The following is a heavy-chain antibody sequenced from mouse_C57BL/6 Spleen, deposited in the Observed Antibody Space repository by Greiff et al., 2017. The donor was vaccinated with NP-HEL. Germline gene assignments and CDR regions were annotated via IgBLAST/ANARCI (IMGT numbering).Heavy chain of an antibody. CDR2: ISSGSSTI. J-gene: IGHJ3*01. CDR3: ARPYYYGSSPAWFAY. D-gene: IGHD1-1*01. CDR1: GFTFSDYG. V-gene: IGHV5-17*01. Sequence: EVMLVESGGGLVKPGGSLKLSCAASGFTFSDYGMHWVRQAPEKGLEWVAYISSGSSTIYYADTVKGRFTLSRDNAKNTLFLQMTSLRSEDTAMYYCARPYYYGSSPAWFAYWGQGTLVTVSA.